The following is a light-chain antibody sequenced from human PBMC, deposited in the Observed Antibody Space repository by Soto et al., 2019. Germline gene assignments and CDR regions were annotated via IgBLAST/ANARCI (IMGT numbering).Light chain of an antibody. J-gene: IGLJ2*01. CDR3: CSYAGTTTWV. Sequence: QSALTQPASVSGSPGQSITISCTGTSSYVGSHNFVSWYQQRPGKAPKLMIFEVTKRPSGVSSRFSASKSGNTASLTISGVQAEDEADYYCCSYAGTTTWVFGGGTKLTVL. CDR1: SSYVGSHNF. V-gene: IGLV2-23*02. CDR2: EVT.